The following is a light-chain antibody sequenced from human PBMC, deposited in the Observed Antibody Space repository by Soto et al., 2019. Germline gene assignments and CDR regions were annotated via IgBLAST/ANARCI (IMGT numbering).Light chain of an antibody. V-gene: IGKV3-15*01. CDR1: QSLSGK. Sequence: EIVMTQAPATLSVSPGEGATLSCRASQSLSGKLAWFQQRPGQALRRLIYDTSTRATGVPARFSGSGSGTDFTLTISSLQSEDFSVYYCQQYAEWLWTFGRGTKLEIK. J-gene: IGKJ1*01. CDR2: DTS. CDR3: QQYAEWLWT.